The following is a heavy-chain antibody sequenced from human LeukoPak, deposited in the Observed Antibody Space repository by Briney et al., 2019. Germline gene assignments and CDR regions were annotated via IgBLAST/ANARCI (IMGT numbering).Heavy chain of an antibody. V-gene: IGHV4-34*01. Sequence: SETLSLTCAVYGVSFSGYYWSWIRQPPGKGLEWIGEINHSGSTNYNPSLKSRVTISVDTSKNQFSLKLSSVTAADTAVYYCARGFKGRSVGYYDSSGYKGNFDYWGQGTLVTVSS. D-gene: IGHD3-22*01. CDR3: ARGFKGRSVGYYDSSGYKGNFDY. J-gene: IGHJ4*02. CDR1: GVSFSGYY. CDR2: INHSGST.